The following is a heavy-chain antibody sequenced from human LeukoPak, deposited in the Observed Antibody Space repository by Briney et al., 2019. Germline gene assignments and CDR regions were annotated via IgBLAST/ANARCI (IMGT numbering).Heavy chain of an antibody. CDR2: ISGSGGST. J-gene: IGHJ5*02. CDR3: AKEVVTWFDP. V-gene: IGHV3-23*01. Sequence: GGSLRLSCAASGFTFSNYAMSWVRQAPGKGLEWVSAISGSGGSTFYADSVKGRFTISRDNSQNTLYLQMNSLRADDTAVYYCAKEVVTWFDPWGQGTLVTVSS. D-gene: IGHD2-21*02. CDR1: GFTFSNYA.